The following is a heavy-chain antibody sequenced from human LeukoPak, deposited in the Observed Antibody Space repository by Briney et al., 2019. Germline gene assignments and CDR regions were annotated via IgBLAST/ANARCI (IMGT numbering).Heavy chain of an antibody. CDR1: GGSISSSNW. CDR3: ARGGDYYDSSGYPYYFDY. Sequence: SGTLSLTCAVSGGSISSSNWWSWVRQPPGEGLEWIGEIYHSGSSNYNPSLKSRVTVSIDKSKNQFSLKLTSVTAADTAVCYCARGGDYYDSSGYPYYFDYWGQGTLVTVSS. CDR2: IYHSGSS. J-gene: IGHJ4*02. V-gene: IGHV4-4*02. D-gene: IGHD3-22*01.